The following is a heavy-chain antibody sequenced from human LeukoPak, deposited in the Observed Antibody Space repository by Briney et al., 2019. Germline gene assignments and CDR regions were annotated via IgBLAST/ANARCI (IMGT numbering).Heavy chain of an antibody. J-gene: IGHJ4*02. CDR1: GFTFSSYA. Sequence: GGSLRLSCSASGFTFSSYAMTWVRQAPGKGLEWVSAIGSSGTSTYYADSVKGRSTISRDNSKNTLYLQMNSLRAEDTAVYYCAKVTKSYCSGGSCNLDYWGQGTLVTVSS. CDR3: AKVTKSYCSGGSCNLDY. D-gene: IGHD2-15*01. CDR2: IGSSGTST. V-gene: IGHV3-23*01.